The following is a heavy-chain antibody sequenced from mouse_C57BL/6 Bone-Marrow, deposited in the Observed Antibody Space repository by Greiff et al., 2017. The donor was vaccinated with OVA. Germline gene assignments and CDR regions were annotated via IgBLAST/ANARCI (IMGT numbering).Heavy chain of an antibody. J-gene: IGHJ2*01. CDR2: IYPRDGST. CDR3: ARRGSSYENY. Sequence: VKLVESGPELVKPGASVKLSCKASGYTFTSYDINWVKQRPGQGLEWIGWIYPRDGSTKYNEKFKGKATLTVDTSSSTAYMELHSLTSEDSAVYFCARRGSSYENYWGQGTTLTVSS. V-gene: IGHV1-85*01. CDR1: GYTFTSYD. D-gene: IGHD1-1*01.